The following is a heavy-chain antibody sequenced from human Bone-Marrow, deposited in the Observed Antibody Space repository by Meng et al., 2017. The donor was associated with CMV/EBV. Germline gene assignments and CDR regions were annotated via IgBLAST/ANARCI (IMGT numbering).Heavy chain of an antibody. CDR3: ARRATVTARYWYVDL. CDR2: INHSGST. J-gene: IGHJ2*01. CDR1: GGSFSGYY. D-gene: IGHD4-11*01. V-gene: IGHV4-34*01. Sequence: SETLSLTCAVHGGSFSGYYWSWIRQPPGKGLEWIGEINHSGSTNYNPSLKSRVTISVDTSKNQFSLKLSSVTAADTAVYYCARRATVTARYWYVDLWGRGTLVTVSS.